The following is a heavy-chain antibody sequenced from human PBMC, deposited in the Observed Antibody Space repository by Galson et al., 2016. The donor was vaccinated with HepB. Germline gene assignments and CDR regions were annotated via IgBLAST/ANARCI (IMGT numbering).Heavy chain of an antibody. D-gene: IGHD3-10*01. Sequence: SLRLSCAVSGFNFREYGMHWVRQAPGKGLGWAALISYDGRDEFYADSVKGRFTVSRDNSRNTSHLQMNALRPEDTAVYYCARDSWGSESSAYWGQGTLVIVSS. J-gene: IGHJ4*02. V-gene: IGHV3-30*01. CDR1: GFNFREYG. CDR3: ARDSWGSESSAY. CDR2: ISYDGRDE.